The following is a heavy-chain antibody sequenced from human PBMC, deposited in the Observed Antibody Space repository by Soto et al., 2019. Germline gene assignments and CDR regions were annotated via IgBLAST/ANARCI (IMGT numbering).Heavy chain of an antibody. V-gene: IGHV2-5*02. CDR2: IYWDDDT. CDR3: AHAFGGTSWPNDAVDV. CDR1: GFSFSADGVG. D-gene: IGHD3-16*01. J-gene: IGHJ3*01. Sequence: HITLKESGPTLVKPTQTLTLTCIFSGFSFSADGVGVGWIRQPPGKTLEWLALIYWDDDTRYRPSLKSRLTITKDSSKNQVVLTMTNMDRLDTATYYCAHAFGGTSWPNDAVDVWGQGTVVTVSS.